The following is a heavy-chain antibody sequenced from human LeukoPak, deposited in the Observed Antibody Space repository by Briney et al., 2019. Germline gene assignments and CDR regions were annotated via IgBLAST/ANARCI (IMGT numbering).Heavy chain of an antibody. CDR3: AREATGYSASWCDY. V-gene: IGHV3-21*01. J-gene: IGHJ4*02. Sequence: GGSLRLSCAASGFAFSSYSMNWVRQAPGKGLEWVSSISSDSRYIFYAEPVKGRFTISRDNAENSLYLQMNSLRVEDTAVYYCAREATGYSASWCDYWGQGTLVTVSS. CDR1: GFAFSSYS. CDR2: ISSDSRYI. D-gene: IGHD6-13*01.